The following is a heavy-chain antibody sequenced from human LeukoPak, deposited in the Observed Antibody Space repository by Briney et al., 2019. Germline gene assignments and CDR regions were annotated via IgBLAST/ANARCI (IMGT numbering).Heavy chain of an antibody. Sequence: PSGTPSLTCTVSGGSISTSYWSWIRQPAGRGLEWIGRIYTSGSTNYNPSLKSRVTMSVDTSKNQFSLKVRSVTAADTAVYYCARGYSGSGTYHIDYWGQGTLVTVSS. CDR3: ARGYSGSGTYHIDY. V-gene: IGHV4-4*07. CDR1: GGSISTSY. J-gene: IGHJ4*02. CDR2: IYTSGST. D-gene: IGHD3-10*01.